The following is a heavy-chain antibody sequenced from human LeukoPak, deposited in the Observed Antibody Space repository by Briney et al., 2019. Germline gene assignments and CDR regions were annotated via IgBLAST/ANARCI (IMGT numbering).Heavy chain of an antibody. V-gene: IGHV4-61*10. CDR3: TRTYDILTGYPD. CDR2: IYYSGST. Sequence: SETLSLTCTVSGSSSSSGNYYWSWIRQPAGKGLEWIGYIYYSGSTKYNPSLKSRVTISVDTSNNQFSLKLSSVIAADTAVYYCTRTYDILTGYPDWGQGTLVTVSS. CDR1: GSSSSSGNYY. D-gene: IGHD3-9*01. J-gene: IGHJ4*02.